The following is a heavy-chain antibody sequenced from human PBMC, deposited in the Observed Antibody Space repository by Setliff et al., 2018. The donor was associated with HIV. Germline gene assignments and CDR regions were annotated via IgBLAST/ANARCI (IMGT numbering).Heavy chain of an antibody. J-gene: IGHJ6*03. D-gene: IGHD2-2*01. CDR3: VRGFCSSTTCYEDYYYMDV. CDR1: GGSISGYY. V-gene: IGHV4-59*01. Sequence: SETLSLTCTVSGGSISGYYWSWIRQPLGKGLEWIGTIFYTGNTNYNPSLKSRVTLSGGMSENQLFLRLTSVTAADTAVYYCVRGFCSSTTCYEDYYYMDVWGKGSTVTVSS. CDR2: IFYTGNT.